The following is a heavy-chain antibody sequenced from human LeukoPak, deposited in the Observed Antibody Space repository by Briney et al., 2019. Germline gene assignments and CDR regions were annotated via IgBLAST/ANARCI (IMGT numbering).Heavy chain of an antibody. D-gene: IGHD6-13*01. Sequence: GGSLRLSCTASGFTLSNYWMSWVRQTPEQGLEWVANIKQDESEKVYVDSVKGRFTISRDNANSSLYLQMSGLREHDKAVYYCARDPYSSTWSYGMDIWGQGTTVTVSS. V-gene: IGHV3-7*05. CDR2: IKQDESEK. J-gene: IGHJ6*02. CDR1: GFTLSNYW. CDR3: ARDPYSSTWSYGMDI.